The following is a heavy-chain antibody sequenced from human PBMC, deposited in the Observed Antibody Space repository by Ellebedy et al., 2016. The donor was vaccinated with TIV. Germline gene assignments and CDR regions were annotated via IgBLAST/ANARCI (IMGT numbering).Heavy chain of an antibody. CDR1: EFSFRSYW. D-gene: IGHD4-17*01. CDR2: IRQDGYEK. J-gene: IGHJ5*02. CDR3: ARRASYGDYAVQVNPWFDP. V-gene: IGHV3-7*01. Sequence: PGGSLRLSCAAFEFSFRSYWMAWVRQAPGKGLEWVASIRQDGYEKYNVDSVKGRFTISRDNAKNSLFLQMNSLIVEDTAVYYCARRASYGDYAVQVNPWFDPWGQGTLVTVSS.